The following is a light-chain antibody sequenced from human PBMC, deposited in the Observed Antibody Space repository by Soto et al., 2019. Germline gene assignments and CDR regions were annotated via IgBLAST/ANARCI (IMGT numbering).Light chain of an antibody. Sequence: DVQMTQSPSSLSASVGDRVTITCRASQGIAPYLAWFQQKPGKVPKLLIYAASTFQSGVPSRFSGSGSGADFTLTISSLQPEDVGTYYCHKYNSAPLTFGGGTKVEIK. CDR3: HKYNSAPLT. CDR2: AAS. CDR1: QGIAPY. J-gene: IGKJ4*01. V-gene: IGKV1-27*01.